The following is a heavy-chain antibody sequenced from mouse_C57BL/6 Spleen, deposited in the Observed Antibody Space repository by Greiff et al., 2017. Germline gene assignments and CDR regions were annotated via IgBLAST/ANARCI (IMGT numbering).Heavy chain of an antibody. CDR2: IDPSDSYT. CDR3: ARGGNWYCFDY. D-gene: IGHD4-1*01. CDR1: GYTFTSYW. V-gene: IGHV1-50*01. J-gene: IGHJ2*01. Sequence: VQLQQPGAELVKPGASVKLSCKASGYTFTSYWMQWVKQRPGQGLEWIGEIDPSDSYTNYNQKFKGKATLTVDTSSSTAYMQLSSLTSEDSAVYYGARGGNWYCFDYWGQGTTLTVSS.